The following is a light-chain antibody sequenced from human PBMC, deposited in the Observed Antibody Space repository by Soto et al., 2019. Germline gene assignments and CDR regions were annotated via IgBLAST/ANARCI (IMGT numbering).Light chain of an antibody. J-gene: IGLJ2*01. CDR1: KLGDKY. V-gene: IGLV3-1*01. CDR3: QAWDSSTEAV. CDR2: QDI. Sequence: SYELTQPPSVSVSPGQTASITCSGDKLGDKYVCWYQQKPGQSPVLVIYQDINRPSGIPERFSGSNSGNTATLTISGTQAMDEADYYCQAWDSSTEAVFGGGTKLTVL.